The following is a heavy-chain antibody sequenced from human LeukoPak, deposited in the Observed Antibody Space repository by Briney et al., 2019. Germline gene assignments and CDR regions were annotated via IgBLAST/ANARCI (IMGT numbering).Heavy chain of an antibody. CDR1: GYTFTSCY. V-gene: IGHV1-46*01. D-gene: IGHD6-13*01. CDR3: ARGEAAAAGDY. Sequence: ASVKVSCKASGYTFTSCYMHWVRQAPGQGLEWMGIINPSGGSTSYAQKFQGRVTMTRDMSTSTVYMELSRLRSDDTAVYYCARGEAAAAGDYWGQGTLVTVSS. CDR2: INPSGGST. J-gene: IGHJ4*02.